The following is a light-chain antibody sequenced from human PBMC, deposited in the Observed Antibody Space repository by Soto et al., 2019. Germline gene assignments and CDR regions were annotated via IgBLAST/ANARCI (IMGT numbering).Light chain of an antibody. CDR1: QSVSSTY. J-gene: IGKJ2*01. CDR3: QQYGSSSYT. V-gene: IGKV3-20*01. Sequence: EIVLTQSPGTLSLSPGERATLSCRASQSVSSTYLAWYQQNPGQAPRLLIYGASSRATGIPDRFSGSGSGTDFTLTISRLEPEDFAVYFCQQYGSSSYTFGQGNKLASK. CDR2: GAS.